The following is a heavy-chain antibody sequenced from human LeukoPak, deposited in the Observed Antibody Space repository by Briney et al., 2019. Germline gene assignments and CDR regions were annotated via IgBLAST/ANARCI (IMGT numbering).Heavy chain of an antibody. CDR1: GFTFDDYT. V-gene: IGHV3-43*01. CDR3: AKDISPRAPTSPRRGVIPSIGDY. D-gene: IGHD3-10*01. J-gene: IGHJ4*02. CDR2: ISWDGVST. Sequence: PGGSLRLSCAASGFTFDDYTMHWVRQAPGKGLEWVSLISWDGVSTYYADSVKGRFTISRDNSKNSLYLQMNSLRTEDTALYYCAKDISPRAPTSPRRGVIPSIGDYWGQGTLVTVSS.